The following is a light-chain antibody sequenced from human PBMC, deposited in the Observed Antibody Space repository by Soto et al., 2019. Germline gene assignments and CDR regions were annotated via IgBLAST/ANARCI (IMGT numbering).Light chain of an antibody. CDR3: QQSYTTLFT. V-gene: IGKV1-39*01. CDR1: QSISNY. CDR2: AAS. J-gene: IGKJ3*01. Sequence: DIQMTQSPSSLSASVGDRVTITCRASQSISNYLNWYQQKPGKAPKLLIYAASSLQSGVPSRFSGSGSGTDFPLTLSSLQPEDFATYSCQQSYTTLFTFGPGTNVDI.